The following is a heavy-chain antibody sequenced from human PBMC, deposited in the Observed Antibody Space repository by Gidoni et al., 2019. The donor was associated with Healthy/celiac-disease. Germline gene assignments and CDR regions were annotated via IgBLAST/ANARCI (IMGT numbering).Heavy chain of an antibody. D-gene: IGHD2-21*02. CDR3: ARFHSHHVVVTVLGAFDI. J-gene: IGHJ3*02. V-gene: IGHV1-69*01. CDR2: IIPIFGTA. Sequence: QVQLVQSGAEVKKPGSSVKVSCKASGGTFSSYALSWVRQAPGQGLEWMGGIIPIFGTANYAQKFQGRVTITADESTSTAYMELSSLRSEYTAVYYCARFHSHHVVVTVLGAFDIWGQGTMVTVSS. CDR1: GGTFSSYA.